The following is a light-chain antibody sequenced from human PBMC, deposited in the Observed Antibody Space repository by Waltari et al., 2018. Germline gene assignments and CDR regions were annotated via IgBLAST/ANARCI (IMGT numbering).Light chain of an antibody. CDR3: QQYDNWLGT. CDR1: QSIRSN. Sequence: EIVITLSPATLSVFPGDRATLSCRASQSIRSNLAWYQHKPGQAPRLLIYGASTRATGIPARFSGSGSGTEFTLTISSLQSEDFAVYFCQQYDNWLGTFGQGTKVEIK. CDR2: GAS. V-gene: IGKV3-15*01. J-gene: IGKJ1*01.